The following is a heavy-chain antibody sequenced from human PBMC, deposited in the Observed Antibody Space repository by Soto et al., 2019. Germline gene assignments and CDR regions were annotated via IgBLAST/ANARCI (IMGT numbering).Heavy chain of an antibody. V-gene: IGHV3-30*18. CDR3: AKDRELLFLNYYGMDV. CDR2: ISYDGSNK. Sequence: GGSLRLSCAASGFTFSSYGMHWVRQAPGKGLEWVAVISYDGSNKYYADSVKGRFTISRDNSKNTLYLQMNSLRAEDTAVYYCAKDRELLFLNYYGMDVWGQGTTVTVSS. D-gene: IGHD1-26*01. J-gene: IGHJ6*02. CDR1: GFTFSSYG.